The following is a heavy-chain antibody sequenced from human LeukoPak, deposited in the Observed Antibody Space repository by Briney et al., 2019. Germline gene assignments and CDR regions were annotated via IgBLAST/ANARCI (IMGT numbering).Heavy chain of an antibody. CDR3: ARGPPYYYYYYMDV. V-gene: IGHV3-11*01. Sequence: GGSLRLSCAASGFTFSDYYMSWIRQAPGKGLEWVSYISSSGSTIYYADSVKGRFTISRDNAKNSLYLQMNSLRVEDTALYYCARGPPYYYYYYMDVWGKGTTVTVSS. CDR2: ISSSGSTI. J-gene: IGHJ6*03. CDR1: GFTFSDYY.